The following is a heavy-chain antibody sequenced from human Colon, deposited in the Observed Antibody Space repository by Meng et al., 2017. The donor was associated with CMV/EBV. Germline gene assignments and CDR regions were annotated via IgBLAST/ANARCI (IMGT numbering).Heavy chain of an antibody. CDR1: FSMYA. CDR3: AKPRNDFWSGAPRDNWFDS. Sequence: FSMYAINWVREAPEKGLEWVSAISGGGDSTYFADSVKGRFTISRDNSKSTLYLQLNSLRAEDTAVYYCAKPRNDFWSGAPRDNWFDSWGQGTLVTVSS. D-gene: IGHD3-3*01. V-gene: IGHV3-23*01. J-gene: IGHJ5*01. CDR2: ISGGGDST.